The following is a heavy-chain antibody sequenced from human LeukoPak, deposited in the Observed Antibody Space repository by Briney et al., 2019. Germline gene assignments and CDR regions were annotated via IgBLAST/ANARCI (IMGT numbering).Heavy chain of an antibody. J-gene: IGHJ4*02. CDR1: GFTVSSYS. Sequence: GGSLRLSCAASGFTVSSYSINWVRQAPGKGLEWVSYISSSSSTIYYADSVKGRFTISRDKAKNSLYLQMNSLRAEDTAVYYCAREYCSSTSCLYDYWGQGNLVTVSS. CDR3: AREYCSSTSCLYDY. D-gene: IGHD2-2*01. V-gene: IGHV3-48*01. CDR2: ISSSSSTI.